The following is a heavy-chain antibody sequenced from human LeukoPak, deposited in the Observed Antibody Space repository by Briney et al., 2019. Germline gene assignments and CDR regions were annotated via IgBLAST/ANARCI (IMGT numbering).Heavy chain of an antibody. D-gene: IGHD4-17*01. Sequence: SETLSLTCAVYGGSFSTYYWSWIRQPPGKGLEWIGYIYYSGSTNYNPTLKSRVTISVDTSKNQFSLKLSSVTAADTAVYYCARRMDGDRFWYFDLWGRGTLVTVSS. CDR2: IYYSGST. CDR1: GGSFSTYY. J-gene: IGHJ2*01. V-gene: IGHV4-59*08. CDR3: ARRMDGDRFWYFDL.